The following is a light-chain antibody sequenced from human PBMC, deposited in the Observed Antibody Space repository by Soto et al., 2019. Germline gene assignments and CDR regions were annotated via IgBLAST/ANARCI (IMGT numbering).Light chain of an antibody. J-gene: IGLJ1*01. V-gene: IGLV2-8*01. CDR2: EVT. CDR1: SNDVGGYDY. Sequence: QSALTQPPSASGSPGQSVTISCTGTSNDVGGYDYVSWYQQHPGKAPKLIIYEVTKRPSGVPDRFSGSKSGNTASLTVSGLQAEDEADYYCSLYAGSATLYVFGTGTKLTVL. CDR3: SLYAGSATLYV.